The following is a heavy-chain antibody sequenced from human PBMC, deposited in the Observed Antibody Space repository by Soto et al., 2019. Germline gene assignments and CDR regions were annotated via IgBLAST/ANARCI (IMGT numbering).Heavy chain of an antibody. D-gene: IGHD2-15*01. Sequence: QVTLKESGPVLVKPTENLTLTCTVSGFSLSNPRMGVSWIRQPPGKALEWLAHIFSNDEKTYSTSLKSRLTXSXDXXKNQVVLTMTNMDPVDTATYYCARVDIVVVGAFDIWGQGTMLTVSS. CDR2: IFSNDEK. J-gene: IGHJ3*02. CDR3: ARVDIVVVGAFDI. V-gene: IGHV2-26*01. CDR1: GFSLSNPRMG.